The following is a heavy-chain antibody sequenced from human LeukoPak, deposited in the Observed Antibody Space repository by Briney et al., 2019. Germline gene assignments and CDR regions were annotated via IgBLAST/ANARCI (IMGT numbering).Heavy chain of an antibody. J-gene: IGHJ4*02. Sequence: AGGSLRLSCAASGFTVSSNYMSWVRQAPGKGLEWVSDIYSGGSTYYADSVKGRFTISRDNSKNTLYLQMNSLRAEDTAVYYCARDARYYDFWSGYYQYWGQGTLVTVSS. D-gene: IGHD3-3*01. CDR1: GFTVSSNY. V-gene: IGHV3-66*02. CDR3: ARDARYYDFWSGYYQY. CDR2: IYSGGST.